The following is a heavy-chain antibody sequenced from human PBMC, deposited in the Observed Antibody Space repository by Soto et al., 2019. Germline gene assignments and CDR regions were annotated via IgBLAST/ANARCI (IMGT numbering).Heavy chain of an antibody. V-gene: IGHV3-30*18. CDR2: ISYDGSNK. CDR1: GFTFRSYG. D-gene: IGHD1-26*01. CDR3: GKGGIGSTSNAFDI. J-gene: IGHJ3*02. Sequence: QVQLVESGGGVVQPGRSLRLSCAASGFTFRSYGMHWVRQAPAKGLEWVAVISYDGSNKYYADYVKGRFTISRDNSKNPLELQKKRLRAGDKGLFFCGKGGIGSTSNAFDIWGQGTMVTVSS.